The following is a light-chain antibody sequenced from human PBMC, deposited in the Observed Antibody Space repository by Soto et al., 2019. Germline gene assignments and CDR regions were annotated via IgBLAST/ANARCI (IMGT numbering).Light chain of an antibody. CDR1: QSVSSD. CDR3: QQYNKWPRT. CDR2: GAS. Sequence: IVMTQSPATLSVSSGERATLSCRASQSVSSDLAWYQQKPGQAPRLLIYGASTRATAIPDRFSGSGSGTEFTITISSLQSEDFAVYYCQQYNKWPRTFGQGTKV. V-gene: IGKV3-15*01. J-gene: IGKJ1*01.